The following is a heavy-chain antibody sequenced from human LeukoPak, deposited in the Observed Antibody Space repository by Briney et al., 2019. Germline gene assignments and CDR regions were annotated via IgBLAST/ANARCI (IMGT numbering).Heavy chain of an antibody. CDR2: IYPNGLT. Sequence: PSETLSLTCSVSSGSMTGACWGWLRQAQGKGLEWLGFIYPNGLTEYNPSLRSRVSFSVGTSKREATVRLSSVTASDTAVYYCTREGYGRSGYFLYFWGQGTLVTVSS. V-gene: IGHV4-59*12. CDR3: TREGYGRSGYFLYF. J-gene: IGHJ4*02. CDR1: SGSMTGAC. D-gene: IGHD3-22*01.